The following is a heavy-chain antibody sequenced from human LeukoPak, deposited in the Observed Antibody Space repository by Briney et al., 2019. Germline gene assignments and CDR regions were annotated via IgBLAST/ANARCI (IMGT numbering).Heavy chain of an antibody. CDR2: INHSGST. Sequence: KPSETLSLTCAVYGGSFSGYYWSWIRQPPGKGLEWIGEINHSGSTNYNPSLKSRVTISVDASKNQFSLKLSSVTAADTAVYYCAGGSPDIVVVPAAAAPSYYFDYWGQGTLVTVSS. V-gene: IGHV4-34*01. CDR1: GGSFSGYY. D-gene: IGHD2-2*01. J-gene: IGHJ4*02. CDR3: AGGSPDIVVVPAAAAPSYYFDY.